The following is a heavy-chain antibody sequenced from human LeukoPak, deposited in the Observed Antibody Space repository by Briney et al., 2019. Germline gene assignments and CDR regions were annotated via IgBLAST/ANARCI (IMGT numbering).Heavy chain of an antibody. J-gene: IGHJ4*02. D-gene: IGHD3-10*01. CDR2: ISAYNGDT. Sequence: VASVKVSCKTSGYTFTDYGVSWVRQAPGQGLEWMGWISAYNGDTNYAQKVQGRVTMTTDTSTSTAYMELRSLRSDDTAVYYCARDYYGSGSYSSPRAPGYWGQGTLVTVSS. V-gene: IGHV1-18*01. CDR3: ARDYYGSGSYSSPRAPGY. CDR1: GYTFTDYG.